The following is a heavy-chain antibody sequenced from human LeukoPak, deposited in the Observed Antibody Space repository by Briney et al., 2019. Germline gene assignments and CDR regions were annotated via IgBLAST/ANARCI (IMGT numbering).Heavy chain of an antibody. Sequence: SETLSLTCTVSGGSISGNYWAWVRQTPEKGLEWIAYIYNTVTTNYNPSLKSRVIISIDTSKNQFSLKLSAVTAADTAVYYCARLGKLDGYVFDYWGQGTLVTVSS. J-gene: IGHJ4*02. V-gene: IGHV4-59*08. D-gene: IGHD5-12*01. CDR3: ARLGKLDGYVFDY. CDR2: IYNTVTT. CDR1: GGSISGNY.